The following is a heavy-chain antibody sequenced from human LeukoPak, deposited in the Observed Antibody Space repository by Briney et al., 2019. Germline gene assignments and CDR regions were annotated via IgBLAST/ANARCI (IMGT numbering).Heavy chain of an antibody. CDR1: GFTFSSYA. J-gene: IGHJ4*02. Sequence: PGGSLRLSCAASGFTFSSYAMHWVRQAPGKGLEWVAVISYDGSNKYYADSVKGRFTISRDNAKNTVFLQMNSLRAEDTAVYYCVTNGYASNWYRRWDYWGQGAQVTVSS. D-gene: IGHD6-13*01. V-gene: IGHV3-30-3*01. CDR3: VTNGYASNWYRRWDY. CDR2: ISYDGSNK.